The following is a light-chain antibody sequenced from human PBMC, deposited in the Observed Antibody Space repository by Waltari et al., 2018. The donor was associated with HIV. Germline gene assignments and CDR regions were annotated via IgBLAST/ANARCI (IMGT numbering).Light chain of an antibody. CDR1: QDINNY. CDR3: QQYDTLLT. J-gene: IGKJ1*01. Sequence: DIQMTQSPSSLSASVGYRVPITCQASQDINNYLNWYQQRPGKAPKLLIYDASNLEAGAPSRFSGSGAGAVFTLTISSLQPEDIATYYCQQYDTLLTFGRGTKVEIK. V-gene: IGKV1-33*01. CDR2: DAS.